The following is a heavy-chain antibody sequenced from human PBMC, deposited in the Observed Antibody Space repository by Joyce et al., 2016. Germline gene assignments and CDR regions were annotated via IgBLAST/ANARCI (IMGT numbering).Heavy chain of an antibody. D-gene: IGHD4-23*01. J-gene: IGHJ4*02. CDR2: INRDGSST. Sequence: EVQLVESGGGLVQPGGSLRLSCAASGFTFSSYWMYWGRKAPGKGVVWVSRINRDGSSTTYADSVKGRFNTSRDNAKNTLYLQMNRRRAEDTAVYYCARLRRWSGPSDCWGQGTLVTVSS. CDR1: GFTFSSYW. CDR3: ARLRRWSGPSDC. V-gene: IGHV3-74*03.